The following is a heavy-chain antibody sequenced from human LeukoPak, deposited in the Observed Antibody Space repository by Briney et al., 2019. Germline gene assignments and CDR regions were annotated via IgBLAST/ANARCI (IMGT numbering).Heavy chain of an antibody. CDR3: AKGLIVGATKDAFDI. D-gene: IGHD1-26*01. V-gene: IGHV1-46*03. CDR2: INPSGGSS. J-gene: IGHJ3*02. Sequence: ASVKVSCKASGYTFTSYYMHWVRQAPGQGLEWMGIINPSGGSSSYAQKFQGRVTMTRDTSTSTVYMELSSLRSEDTAVYYCAKGLIVGATKDAFDIWGQGTMVTVS. CDR1: GYTFTSYY.